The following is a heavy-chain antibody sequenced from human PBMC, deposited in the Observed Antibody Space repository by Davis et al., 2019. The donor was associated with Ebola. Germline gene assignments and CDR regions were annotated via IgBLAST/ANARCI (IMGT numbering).Heavy chain of an antibody. J-gene: IGHJ2*01. Sequence: GESLKISCAASGFTFNKYGMSWVRQALGKGLEWVAAVSRKGGIYYADSVKGRFTVSRDSSKDTLFLQMDSLREEDTAVYYCAKEGAWGNWYFDLWGRGTLVTVSS. CDR1: GFTFNKYG. CDR3: AKEGAWGNWYFDL. D-gene: IGHD3-16*01. V-gene: IGHV3-23*01. CDR2: VSRKGGI.